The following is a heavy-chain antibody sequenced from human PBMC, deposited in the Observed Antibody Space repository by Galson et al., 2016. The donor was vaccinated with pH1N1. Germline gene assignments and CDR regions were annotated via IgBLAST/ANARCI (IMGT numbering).Heavy chain of an antibody. CDR2: IHYSGFT. CDR3: ARLMRGSYPDPLYYFDF. J-gene: IGHJ4*02. V-gene: IGHV4-39*01. CDR1: GGSLSSSNFY. Sequence: ETLSLTCTVSGGSLSSSNFYGGWIRQPPGKGLEWIGNIHYSGFTHYNSSLQSRVTISVDTSENRFSLRLSSVTAADTAVYYCARLMRGSYPDPLYYFDFWGQGTLVTVSS. D-gene: IGHD1-26*01.